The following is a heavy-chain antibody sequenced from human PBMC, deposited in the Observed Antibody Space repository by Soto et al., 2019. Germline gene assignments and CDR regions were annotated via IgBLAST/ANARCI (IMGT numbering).Heavy chain of an antibody. J-gene: IGHJ6*02. CDR3: AKRSTSCYPDPSACLYGMDV. Sequence: GGSLRLSCAASGFTFSSYGMHWVRQAPGKGLEWVAVISYDGSNKYYADSVKGRFTISRDNSKNTLYLQMNSLRAEDTAVYYCAKRSTSCYPDPSACLYGMDVWGQGTTVTVSS. V-gene: IGHV3-30*18. CDR2: ISYDGSNK. D-gene: IGHD2-2*01. CDR1: GFTFSSYG.